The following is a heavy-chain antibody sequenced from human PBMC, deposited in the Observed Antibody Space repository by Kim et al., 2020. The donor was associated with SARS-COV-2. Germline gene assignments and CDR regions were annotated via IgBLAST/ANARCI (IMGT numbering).Heavy chain of an antibody. D-gene: IGHD3-9*01. J-gene: IGHJ4*02. CDR1: GGTFSSYA. V-gene: IGHV1-69*13. CDR2: IIPIFGTA. Sequence: SVKVSCKASGGTFSSYAISWVRQAPGQGLEWMGGIIPIFGTANYAQKFQGRVTITADESTSTAYMELSSLRSEDTAVYYCASGGRAYYDILTGSNDYWGQGTLVTVSS. CDR3: ASGGRAYYDILTGSNDY.